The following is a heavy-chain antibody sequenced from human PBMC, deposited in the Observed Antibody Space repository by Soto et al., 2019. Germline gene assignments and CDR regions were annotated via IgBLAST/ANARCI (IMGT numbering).Heavy chain of an antibody. V-gene: IGHV3-30*18. D-gene: IGHD4-17*01. CDR2: ISYDGNNK. CDR1: GFTFSSYG. CDR3: AKADGTVTTFYFDY. J-gene: IGHJ4*02. Sequence: QVQLVESGGGVVQPGRSLRLSCAASGFTFSSYGMHWVRQAPGKGREWVAVISYDGNNKYYAYSVKGRFTIYRDNSKNTLYLQMNSLRAEDTAVYYCAKADGTVTTFYFDYWGQGTLVTVSS.